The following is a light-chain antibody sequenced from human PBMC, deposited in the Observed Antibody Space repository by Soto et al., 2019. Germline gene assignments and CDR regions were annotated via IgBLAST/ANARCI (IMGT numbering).Light chain of an antibody. Sequence: DIPMTQSPSTLSASVGDRVTITCRASQNVNSWLAWYQQKPGKAPKLLIYKASTLENGVPSRFSGSGSGTDFTLTISSLQPDDFANYYCQQYNHWYSFGQGTKLQIK. CDR2: KAS. CDR3: QQYNHWYS. V-gene: IGKV1-5*03. CDR1: QNVNSW. J-gene: IGKJ2*01.